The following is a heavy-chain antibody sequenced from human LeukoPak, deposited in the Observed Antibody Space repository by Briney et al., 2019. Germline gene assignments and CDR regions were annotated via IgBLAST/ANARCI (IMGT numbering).Heavy chain of an antibody. V-gene: IGHV4-31*03. J-gene: IGHJ3*02. CDR1: GGSISSGGYY. Sequence: SETLSLTCTVSGGSISSGGYYWSWIRQHPGKGLEWIGYIYYSGSTYYNPSLKSRVTISVDTSKDQFSLKLSSVTAADTAVYYCARVRGGAFDIWGQGTMVTVSS. CDR2: IYYSGST. CDR3: ARVRGGAFDI.